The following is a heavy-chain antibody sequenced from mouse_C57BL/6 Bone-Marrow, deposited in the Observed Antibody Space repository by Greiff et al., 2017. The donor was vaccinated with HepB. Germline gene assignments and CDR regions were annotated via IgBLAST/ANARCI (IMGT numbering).Heavy chain of an antibody. J-gene: IGHJ4*01. CDR2: ISSGGSYT. CDR1: GFTFSSYG. CDR3: ARPLTGSYAMDY. V-gene: IGHV5-6*03. Sequence: DVKLVESGGGLVKPGGSLKLSCAASGFTFSSYGMSWVRQTPDKRLEWVATISSGGSYTYYPDSVKGRFTISRDNAKNTLYLQMSSLKSEDTAMYYCARPLTGSYAMDYWGQGTSVTVSS. D-gene: IGHD4-1*01.